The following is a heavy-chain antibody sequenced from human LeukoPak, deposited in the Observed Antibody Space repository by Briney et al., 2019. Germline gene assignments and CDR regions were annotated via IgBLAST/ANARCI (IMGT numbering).Heavy chain of an antibody. V-gene: IGHV3-49*04. CDR3: RGFLEWLLTVDY. Sequence: PGGSLRPSCTASGFTFGDYAMSWVRQAPGKGLEWVGFIRSKAYGGTTEYAASVKGRFTISRDDSKSIAYLQMNSLKTEDTAVYYCRGFLEWLLTVDYWGQGTLVTVSS. J-gene: IGHJ4*02. D-gene: IGHD3-3*01. CDR2: IRSKAYGGTT. CDR1: GFTFGDYA.